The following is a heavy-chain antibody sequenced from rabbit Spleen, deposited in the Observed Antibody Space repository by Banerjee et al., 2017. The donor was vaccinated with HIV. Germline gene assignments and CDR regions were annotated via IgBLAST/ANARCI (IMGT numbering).Heavy chain of an antibody. CDR1: GFSFSSGYD. D-gene: IGHD1-1*01. CDR3: ARDTSTSFSSYGMDL. V-gene: IGHV1S40*01. CDR2: IYVGGSGST. Sequence: QSLEESGGDLVKPGASLTLTCTASGFSFSSGYDMCWVRQAPGKGLEWIACIYVGGSGSTYYASWAKGRFTISKTSSTMVTLEMTSLTAADTASYFCARDTSTSFSSYGMDLWGQGTLVTVS. J-gene: IGHJ6*01.